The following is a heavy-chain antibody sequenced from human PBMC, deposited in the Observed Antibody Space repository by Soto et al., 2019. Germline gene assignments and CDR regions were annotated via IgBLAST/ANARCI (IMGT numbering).Heavy chain of an antibody. CDR1: GFTFDDYA. CDR2: ISWNSGSI. D-gene: IGHD1-26*01. CDR3: AKDMEWELLSYYFDY. Sequence: GGSLRLSCAASGFTFDDYAMHWVRQAPGKDLEWVSGISWNSGSIGYADSVKGRFTISRDNAKNSLYLQMNSLRAEDTALYYCAKDMEWELLSYYFDYWGQGTLVTVSS. J-gene: IGHJ4*02. V-gene: IGHV3-9*01.